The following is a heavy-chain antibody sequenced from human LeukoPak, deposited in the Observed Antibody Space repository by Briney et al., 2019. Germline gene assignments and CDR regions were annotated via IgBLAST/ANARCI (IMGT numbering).Heavy chain of an antibody. J-gene: IGHJ6*02. CDR3: ARDLILAVRPYYYYGMDV. Sequence: GGSLRLSCAASEFTFSNYGLHWVRQAPGKGLEWLAVIRYDGTYKYYADSMQGRFTISRDNSKNTLYLQMNSLRAEDTAVYYCARDLILAVRPYYYYGMDVWGQGTTVTVSS. V-gene: IGHV3-30*03. CDR1: EFTFSNYG. D-gene: IGHD2-8*01. CDR2: IRYDGTYK.